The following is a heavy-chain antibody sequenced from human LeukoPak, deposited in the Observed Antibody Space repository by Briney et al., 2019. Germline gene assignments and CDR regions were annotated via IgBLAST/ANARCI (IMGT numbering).Heavy chain of an antibody. CDR2: IFYSGST. V-gene: IGHV4-39*01. CDR1: GASISSRASC. D-gene: IGHD1-1*01. Sequence: PSETLSLTCSVSGASISSRASCWGWLRQPPGKGLQWIGNIFYSGSTHFDPSLKSRVTISIDTSKNQFPLKLRSVTAADTAVYYCARLGHTNTGGLKGFDFWGQGTLVTVSS. J-gene: IGHJ4*02. CDR3: ARLGHTNTGGLKGFDF.